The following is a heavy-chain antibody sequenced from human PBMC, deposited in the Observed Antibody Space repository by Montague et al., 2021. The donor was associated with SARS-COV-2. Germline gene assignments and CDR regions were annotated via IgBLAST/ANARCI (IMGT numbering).Heavy chain of an antibody. CDR2: IYYSGST. CDR1: GGSISSYY. V-gene: IGHV4-59*01. Sequence: SETLSLTCTVSGGSISSYYWGWIRQPPGKGLEWIGYIYYSGSTNYNPSLKSRVTISVDTSKNQFSLKLSSVTAADTAVYYCARGAGRGSGYGKYYYYYYGMDVWGQGTTVTVSS. J-gene: IGHJ6*02. D-gene: IGHD5-12*01. CDR3: ARGAGRGSGYGKYYYYYYGMDV.